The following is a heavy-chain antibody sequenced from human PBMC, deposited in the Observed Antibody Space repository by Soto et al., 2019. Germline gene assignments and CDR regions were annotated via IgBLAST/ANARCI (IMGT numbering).Heavy chain of an antibody. J-gene: IGHJ6*02. CDR2: ISYDGSNK. CDR1: GFTFSSYG. Sequence: GGSLRLSCAASGFTFSSYGMHWVRQAPGKGLEWVAVISYDGSNKYYADSVKGRFTISRDNSKNTLYLQMNSLRAEDTAVYYCAKALPIYDFWSGYYPQYYGMDVWGQGTTVTVSS. V-gene: IGHV3-30*18. CDR3: AKALPIYDFWSGYYPQYYGMDV. D-gene: IGHD3-3*01.